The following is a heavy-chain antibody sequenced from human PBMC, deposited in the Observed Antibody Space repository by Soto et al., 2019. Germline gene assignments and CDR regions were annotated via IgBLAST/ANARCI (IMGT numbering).Heavy chain of an antibody. D-gene: IGHD2-15*01. CDR2: ISGSGGRT. CDR1: GFTFSSYA. CDR3: AKKGPGVYCSGGSCSNSYYYMDV. V-gene: IGHV3-23*01. Sequence: GGSLRLSCAASGFTFSSYAMSWVRQAPGKGLEWVSAISGSGGRTYYADSVKGRFTISRDNSKNTLYLQMNSLRAEGTAVYYCAKKGPGVYCSGGSCSNSYYYMDVWGKGTTVTVSS. J-gene: IGHJ6*03.